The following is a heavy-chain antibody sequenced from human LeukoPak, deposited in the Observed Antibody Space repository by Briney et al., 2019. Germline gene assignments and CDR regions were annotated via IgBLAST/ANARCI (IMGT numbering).Heavy chain of an antibody. CDR1: GGTFSSYA. CDR3: ARERLDKYYYYGMDV. D-gene: IGHD1-1*01. V-gene: IGHV1-69*01. J-gene: IGHJ6*02. Sequence: SVKVSCKASGGTFSSYAISWVRQAPGQGLEWMGGIIPIFGTANYAQKFQGRVTITADESTSTAYMELSSLRSEDTAVYYCARERLDKYYYYGMDVWGQGTTVIVSS. CDR2: IIPIFGTA.